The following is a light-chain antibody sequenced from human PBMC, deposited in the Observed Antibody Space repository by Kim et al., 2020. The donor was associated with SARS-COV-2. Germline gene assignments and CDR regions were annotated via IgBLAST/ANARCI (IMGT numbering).Light chain of an antibody. CDR2: GDT. J-gene: IGLJ2*01. CDR3: QSYDNDLSAHVV. Sequence: VTSAGTGSGSNIGAGYDVPWSQQLPGRAPKLLIYGDTNRPSGVPDRFSGSKSGTSASLAITGLQAEDEAAYYCQSYDNDLSAHVVFGGGTQLTVL. CDR1: GSNIGAGYD. V-gene: IGLV1-40*01.